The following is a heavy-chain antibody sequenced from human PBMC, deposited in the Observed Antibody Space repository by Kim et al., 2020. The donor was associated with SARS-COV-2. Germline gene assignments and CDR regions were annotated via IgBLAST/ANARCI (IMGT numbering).Heavy chain of an antibody. D-gene: IGHD6-13*01. Sequence: KYYADPVKGRCTISRDNAKNSLYLQMNSLRAEDTAVYYCARAGYSSSWYYWGQGTLVTVSS. V-gene: IGHV3-21*01. J-gene: IGHJ4*02. CDR2: K. CDR3: ARAGYSSSWYY.